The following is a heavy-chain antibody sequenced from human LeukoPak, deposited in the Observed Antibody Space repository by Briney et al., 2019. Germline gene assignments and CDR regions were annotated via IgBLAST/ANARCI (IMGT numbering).Heavy chain of an antibody. Sequence: PSETLSLTCTVSSGSISTSNYYWGWVRQPPGKALEWIGNIFYSGSTYYSPSLKSRVTISVDTSKNQFSLKLRSVTAADTAVYYCARTTEGGYTYGYFYYYYMDVWGKGTTVTISS. V-gene: IGHV4-39*07. CDR1: SGSISTSNYY. CDR3: ARTTEGGYTYGYFYYYYMDV. CDR2: IFYSGST. J-gene: IGHJ6*03. D-gene: IGHD5-18*01.